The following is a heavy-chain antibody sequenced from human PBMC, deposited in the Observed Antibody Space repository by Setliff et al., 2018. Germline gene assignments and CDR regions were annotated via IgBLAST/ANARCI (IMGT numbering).Heavy chain of an antibody. D-gene: IGHD2-2*01. CDR1: GFTLSSYS. Sequence: PGGSLRLSCAASGFTLSSYSMNWVRQAPGKGLEWISYFSSSSSTISYADSVKGRLTISRDNAKNSLYLQMNSLRAEDTAVYYCARVSYCSSTSCDYYYYGMDVWGQGTTVTVSS. V-gene: IGHV3-48*04. CDR2: FSSSSSTI. CDR3: ARVSYCSSTSCDYYYYGMDV. J-gene: IGHJ6*02.